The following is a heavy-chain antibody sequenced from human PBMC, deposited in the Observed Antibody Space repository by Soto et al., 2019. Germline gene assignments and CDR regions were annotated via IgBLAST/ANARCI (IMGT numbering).Heavy chain of an antibody. V-gene: IGHV1-69*13. CDR2: IIPIFGTA. J-gene: IGHJ5*02. Sequence: GASVKVSCKASGCTFSSYAISWVRQAPGQGLEWMGGIIPIFGTANYAQKFQGRVTITADESTSTAYMELSSLRSEDTAVYYCARTSIVVVVAATGWFDPWGQGTLVTSPQ. CDR1: GCTFSSYA. D-gene: IGHD2-15*01. CDR3: ARTSIVVVVAATGWFDP.